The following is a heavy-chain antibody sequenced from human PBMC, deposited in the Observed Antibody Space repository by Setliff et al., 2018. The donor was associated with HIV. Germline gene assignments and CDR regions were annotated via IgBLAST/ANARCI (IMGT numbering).Heavy chain of an antibody. D-gene: IGHD5-12*01. J-gene: IGHJ2*01. CDR3: ARGGELLRLGTYWYFDL. V-gene: IGHV4-39*07. CDR1: GGSVTSSTYY. CDR2: IYSTGSGRT. Sequence: PSETLSLTCTVSGGSVTSSTYYWGWIRQPPGKGLEWIGNIYSTGSGRTYYSPSLKSRVTVSVDTSKTQFSLKLSSVTAADTAVYYCARGGELLRLGTYWYFDLWGRGTLVTVSS.